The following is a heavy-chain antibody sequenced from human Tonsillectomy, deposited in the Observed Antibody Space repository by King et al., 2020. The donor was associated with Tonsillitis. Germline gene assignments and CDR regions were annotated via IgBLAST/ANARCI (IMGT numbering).Heavy chain of an antibody. CDR3: ARDRGYDYVWGSYTQTPDAFDI. CDR2: IYTSGST. V-gene: IGHV4-4*07. J-gene: IGHJ3*02. D-gene: IGHD3-16*01. Sequence: QLQESGPGLVKPSETLSLTCTVSGGSISSYYWSWIRQPAGKGLEWMGRIYTSGSTNYNPSLKSRGTMSVDTSKNQFSLKLSSVTAADTAVYYCARDRGYDYVWGSYTQTPDAFDIWGQGTMVTVSS. CDR1: GGSISSYY.